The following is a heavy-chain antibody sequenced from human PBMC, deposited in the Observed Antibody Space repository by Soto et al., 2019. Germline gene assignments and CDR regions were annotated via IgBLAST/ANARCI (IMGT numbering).Heavy chain of an antibody. J-gene: IGHJ6*02. CDR1: GGTFSSYA. D-gene: IGHD2-2*01. CDR3: ARHVPAAGYYYGMDV. Sequence: QGQLVQCGAEVKKPGSSVKVACKASGGTFSSYAISWVRQAPGQGLEWMGGVIPIFGKANYTQKFQGRVTITADESTSTAYMELSSLRSEDMAVYYCARHVPAAGYYYGMDVWGQGTTVTVSS. V-gene: IGHV1-69*12. CDR2: VIPIFGKA.